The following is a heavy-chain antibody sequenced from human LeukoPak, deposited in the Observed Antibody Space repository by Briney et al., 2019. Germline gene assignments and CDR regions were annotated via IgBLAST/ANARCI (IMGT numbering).Heavy chain of an antibody. Sequence: PGGSLRLSCAASEFTFSTSGIHWVRQAPGKGLEWVAFIQYDGSDKFYADSVQGRFTISRDNSKNTVYLQMNSLRAEDTAVYYCAKDSSAEQWLVWGAFDIWGQGTMVTVSS. CDR2: IQYDGSDK. J-gene: IGHJ3*02. CDR3: AKDSSAEQWLVWGAFDI. V-gene: IGHV3-30*02. CDR1: EFTFSTSG. D-gene: IGHD6-19*01.